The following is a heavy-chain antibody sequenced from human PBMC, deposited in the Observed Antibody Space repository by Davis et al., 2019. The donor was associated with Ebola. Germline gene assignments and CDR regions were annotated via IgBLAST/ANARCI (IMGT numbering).Heavy chain of an antibody. CDR3: VRGWGRSGLDV. V-gene: IGHV6-1*01. Sequence: HSQTLSLTCAISGDSVSIKSAGWNWIRQSPSRGLEWLGRTYYNSKWYHDYAVSVKSRITINADTSKNQFSLQLNSVTPEDTAVYYCVRGWGRSGLDVWGQGTTVTVSS. CDR1: GDSVSIKSAG. J-gene: IGHJ6*02. D-gene: IGHD1-26*01. CDR2: TYYNSKWYH.